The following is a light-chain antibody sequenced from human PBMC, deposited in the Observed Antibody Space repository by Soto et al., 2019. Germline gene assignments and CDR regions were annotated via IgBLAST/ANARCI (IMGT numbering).Light chain of an antibody. CDR3: QHRDNSSYI. CDR2: DAS. J-gene: IGKJ2*01. V-gene: IGKV3-11*01. CDR1: ESIRHY. Sequence: EIVLTQSPATLSLSPGERATLSCRASESIRHYVAWYQQKPAQAPRVXIYDASNRETGIPARFSGSGSGTEYTLTISSLEAEDFAVYYCQHRDNSSYIFGQGTKVDIK.